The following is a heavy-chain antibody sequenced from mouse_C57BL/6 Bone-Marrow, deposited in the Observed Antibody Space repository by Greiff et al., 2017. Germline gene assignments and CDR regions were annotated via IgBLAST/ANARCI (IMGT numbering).Heavy chain of an antibody. Sequence: VQLQQSGAELVKPGASVKLSCKASGYIFTEYTIHWVKQRSGQGLEWIGWFYPGSGSIKYNERFKDKATLTADKSSNTVYMERSSLTSEDSAVYFCARHERYYDYEGYFDYWGQGTTLTVSS. D-gene: IGHD2-4*01. V-gene: IGHV1-62-2*01. J-gene: IGHJ2*01. CDR3: ARHERYYDYEGYFDY. CDR2: FYPGSGSI. CDR1: GYIFTEYT.